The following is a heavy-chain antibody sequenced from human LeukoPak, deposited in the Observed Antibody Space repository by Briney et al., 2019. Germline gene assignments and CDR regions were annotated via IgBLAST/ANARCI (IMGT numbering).Heavy chain of an antibody. Sequence: SETLSLTCTVSGGSISSGRYYWSWIRQPAGKGLEWIGRIYTSGSTNYNPSLKSRVTISVDTSKNQFSLKLSSVTAADTAVYYCARESSAGNSGWFDPWGQGTLVTVSS. CDR3: ARESSAGNSGWFDP. V-gene: IGHV4-61*02. D-gene: IGHD6-19*01. J-gene: IGHJ5*02. CDR2: IYTSGST. CDR1: GGSISSGRYY.